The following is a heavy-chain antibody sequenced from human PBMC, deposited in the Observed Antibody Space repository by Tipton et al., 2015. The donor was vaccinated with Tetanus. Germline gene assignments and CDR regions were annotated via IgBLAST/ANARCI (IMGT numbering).Heavy chain of an antibody. Sequence: WIRQPPGKGLEWIGYVYHTGSTYSNPSLRSRIIISVDTSKNQFSLILSSVTAADTAVYYCARATPSGSYFVRYYSMDVWGQGTTVVVSS. CDR3: ARATPSGSYFVRYYSMDV. D-gene: IGHD3-22*01. CDR2: VYHTGST. V-gene: IGHV4-30-2*05. J-gene: IGHJ6*02.